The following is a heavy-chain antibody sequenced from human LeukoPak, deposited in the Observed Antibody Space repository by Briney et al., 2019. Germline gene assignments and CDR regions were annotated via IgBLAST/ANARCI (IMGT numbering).Heavy chain of an antibody. CDR1: GYTFTSYG. D-gene: IGHD5-24*01. CDR2: IIPILGIA. V-gene: IGHV1-69*04. CDR3: AREEERAFDI. Sequence: SVKVSCKASGYTFTSYGISWVRQAPGQGLEWMGRIIPILGIANYAQKFQGRVTITADKSTSTAYMELSSLRSEDTAVYYCAREEERAFDIWGQGTMVTVSS. J-gene: IGHJ3*02.